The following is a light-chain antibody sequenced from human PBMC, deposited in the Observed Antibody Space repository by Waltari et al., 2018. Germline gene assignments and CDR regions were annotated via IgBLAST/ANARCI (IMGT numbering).Light chain of an antibody. CDR2: DAS. V-gene: IGKV1-12*01. CDR1: QGISSR. CDR3: LQVDSFPRT. Sequence: DIQMTQSPPSVSASVGDRVTLTCRASQGISSRLAWYQQKPGKAPKLLIYDASSLHSGVPSRFSGSGSGTEFTLTISSLQPEDFATYYCLQVDSFPRTFGQGTKVEVK. J-gene: IGKJ1*01.